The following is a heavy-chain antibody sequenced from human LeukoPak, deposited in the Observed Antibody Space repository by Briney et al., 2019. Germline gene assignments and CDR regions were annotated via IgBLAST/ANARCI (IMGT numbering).Heavy chain of an antibody. Sequence: GGSLRLSCAASGFTFSSYAMSWVRQVPGKGLEWVSAISGSGGSTYYADSVKGRFTISRDNSKNTLYLQVNRLRAEDAAVYYCAKGRSAFGGGIANPLDYWGQGTLVTVSS. J-gene: IGHJ4*01. D-gene: IGHD3-16*02. CDR2: ISGSGGST. CDR3: AKGRSAFGGGIANPLDY. CDR1: GFTFSSYA. V-gene: IGHV3-23*01.